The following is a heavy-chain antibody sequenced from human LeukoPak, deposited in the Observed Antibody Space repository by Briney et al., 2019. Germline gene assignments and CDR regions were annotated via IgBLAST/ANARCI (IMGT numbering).Heavy chain of an antibody. V-gene: IGHV4-59*01. CDR1: GGSISSYY. Sequence: SETLSLTCTVSGGSISSYYWSWIRQPPGKGLEWIGYIYYSGSTHYNPSLKSRVTISVDTSKNQFSLKLSSVTAADTAVYYCARDNRYYGSVSWRRGYYYGMDVWGQGTTVTVSS. CDR2: IYYSGST. CDR3: ARDNRYYGSVSWRRGYYYGMDV. J-gene: IGHJ6*01. D-gene: IGHD3-10*01.